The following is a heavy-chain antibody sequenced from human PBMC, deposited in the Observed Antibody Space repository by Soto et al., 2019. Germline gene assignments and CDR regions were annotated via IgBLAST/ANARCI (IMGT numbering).Heavy chain of an antibody. Sequence: ASVKVSCKASGYTFTSYAMHWVRQAGQRLEWMGWINAGNGDTKYSQKFQGRVTITRDTSASTDFMELSSLRFEDTAVYYCARGDLLDAWGQGTTVTVSS. V-gene: IGHV1-3*01. CDR3: ARGDLLDA. J-gene: IGHJ6*02. D-gene: IGHD3-16*01. CDR1: GYTFTSYA. CDR2: INAGNGDT.